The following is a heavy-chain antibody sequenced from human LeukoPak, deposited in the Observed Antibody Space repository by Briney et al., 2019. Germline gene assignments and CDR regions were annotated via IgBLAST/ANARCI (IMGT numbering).Heavy chain of an antibody. V-gene: IGHV1-2*02. CDR3: ARSSQGFGEFF. CDR2: INPNSGGT. CDR1: GYTFTGYY. Sequence: ASVKVSCQASGYTFTGYYMHWVRQAPGQGLEWMGWINPNSGGTNYAQKFHGRVTMNRETTSSTAYMELSRLRSNDTAVYYWARSSQGFGEFFWGQGTMVTVSS. J-gene: IGHJ3*01. D-gene: IGHD3-10*01.